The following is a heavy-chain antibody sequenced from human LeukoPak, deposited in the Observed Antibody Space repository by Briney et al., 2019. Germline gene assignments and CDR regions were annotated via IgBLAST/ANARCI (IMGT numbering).Heavy chain of an antibody. Sequence: SETLSLTCTVSGGSISSYYWSWIWQPPGKGLEWIGYIYYSGSTNYNPSLKSRVTISVDTSKSQFSLKLSSVTAADTAVYYCARAPALLWFGELSYMDVWGKGTTVTVSS. J-gene: IGHJ6*03. CDR2: IYYSGST. D-gene: IGHD3-10*01. CDR1: GGSISSYY. CDR3: ARAPALLWFGELSYMDV. V-gene: IGHV4-59*01.